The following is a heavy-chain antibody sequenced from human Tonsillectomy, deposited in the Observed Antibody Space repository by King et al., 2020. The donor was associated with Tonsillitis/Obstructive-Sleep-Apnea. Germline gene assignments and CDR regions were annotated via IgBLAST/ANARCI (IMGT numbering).Heavy chain of an antibody. D-gene: IGHD2-2*01. CDR1: GFPFSSYG. J-gene: IGHJ6*02. CDR2: IWYDGINK. CDR3: AGDLGYCSSTGCWGGGMDV. V-gene: IGHV3-33*01. Sequence: VQLVESGGGVVQPGRSLRLSCAASGFPFSSYGFHWVRQAPGKGLEWVALIWYDGINKYYADSVKGRFTISRDNSKNTLYLHMSSLRADDTAVYYCAGDLGYCSSTGCWGGGMDVWGQGTTVTVSS.